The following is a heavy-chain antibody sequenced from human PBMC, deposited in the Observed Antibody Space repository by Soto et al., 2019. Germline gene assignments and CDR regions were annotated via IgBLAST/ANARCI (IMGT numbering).Heavy chain of an antibody. CDR2: IYYSGTT. CDR1: DDSITSNSYF. Sequence: PSETLSLTCTVSDDSITSNSYFCAWIRQPPGKGLEWIGSIYYSGTTYYNPSLKSRVTISVDRSKNQFSLKLSSVTAADTAVYYCERNFPADYFDYWGQGALVTVS. V-gene: IGHV4-39*01. D-gene: IGHD2-2*01. CDR3: ERNFPADYFDY. J-gene: IGHJ4*02.